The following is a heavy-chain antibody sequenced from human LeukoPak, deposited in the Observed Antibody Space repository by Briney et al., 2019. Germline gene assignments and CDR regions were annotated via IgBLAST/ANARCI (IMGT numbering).Heavy chain of an antibody. CDR1: GYTFTGYY. CDR2: ISAYNGNT. J-gene: IGHJ4*02. D-gene: IGHD3-22*01. Sequence: GASVKVSCKASGYTFTGYYMHWVRQAPGQGLEWMGWISAYNGNTNYAQKLQGRVTMTTDTSTSTAYMELRSLRSDDTAVYYCARDVFRDYYDSSGYYTDYWGQGTLVTVSS. CDR3: ARDVFRDYYDSSGYYTDY. V-gene: IGHV1-18*04.